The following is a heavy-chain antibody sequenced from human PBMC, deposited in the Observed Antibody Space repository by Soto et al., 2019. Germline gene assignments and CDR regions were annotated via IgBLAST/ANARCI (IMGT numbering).Heavy chain of an antibody. Sequence: QVQVVESGGGVVQPGRSLRLSCEASGFTFSNYGMHWVRQAPGKGLEWVAVISYDGTNKYYADSLKGRFSISRDNSKNTLYLQMNSLGPEDMAVYYCAKGSTVFGVADYWGQGTLVTVSP. J-gene: IGHJ4*02. D-gene: IGHD3-3*01. V-gene: IGHV3-30*18. CDR2: ISYDGTNK. CDR3: AKGSTVFGVADY. CDR1: GFTFSNYG.